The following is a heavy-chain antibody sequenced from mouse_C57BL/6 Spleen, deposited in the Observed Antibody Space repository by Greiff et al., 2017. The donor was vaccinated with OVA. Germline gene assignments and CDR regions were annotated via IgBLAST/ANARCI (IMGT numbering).Heavy chain of an antibody. CDR2: IDPSDSET. Sequence: QVHLQQPGAELVRPGSSVKLSCKASGYTFTSYWMHWVKQRPIQGLEWIGNIDPSDSETHYNQKFKDKATLTVDKSSSTAYMQLSSLTSEDSAVYYCARSRGLLPYYFDYWGQGTTLTVSS. CDR3: ARSRGLLPYYFDY. J-gene: IGHJ2*01. V-gene: IGHV1-52*01. CDR1: GYTFTSYW. D-gene: IGHD1-1*01.